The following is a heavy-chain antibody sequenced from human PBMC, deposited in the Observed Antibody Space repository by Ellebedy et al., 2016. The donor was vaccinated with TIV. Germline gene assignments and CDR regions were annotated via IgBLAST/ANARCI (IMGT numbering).Heavy chain of an antibody. J-gene: IGHJ4*02. CDR3: ASLSSGRWFVDY. CDR2: IYSGGST. CDR1: GSTVSSNY. V-gene: IGHV3-66*01. D-gene: IGHD3-22*01. Sequence: PGGSLRPSCAASGSTVSSNYMSWVRQAPGKGLEWVSVIYSGGSTYYADSVKGRFTISRDNSKNTLYLQMNSLGAEETAVYYCASLSSGRWFVDYWGQGTLVTVSS.